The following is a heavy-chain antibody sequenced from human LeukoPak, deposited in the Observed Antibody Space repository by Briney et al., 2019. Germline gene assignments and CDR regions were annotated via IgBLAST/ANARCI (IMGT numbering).Heavy chain of an antibody. CDR1: GYTFTNYG. CDR3: ARAPGYGSGSYSWFDP. D-gene: IGHD3-10*01. V-gene: IGHV1-18*01. Sequence: ASVKVSCKASGYTFTNYGISWVRQAPGQGLEWMGWISAYNGNTNYAQKLRGRVTMATDTSTSTAYMELRSLRSDDTAVYYCARAPGYGSGSYSWFDPWGQGTLVTVSS. J-gene: IGHJ5*02. CDR2: ISAYNGNT.